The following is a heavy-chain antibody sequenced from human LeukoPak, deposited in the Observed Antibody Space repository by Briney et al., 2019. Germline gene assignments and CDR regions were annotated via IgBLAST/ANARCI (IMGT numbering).Heavy chain of an antibody. CDR1: GFTFSSYW. V-gene: IGHV3-7*01. CDR3: ARDEGIAAAGTPFDY. Sequence: PGGSLRLSCAASGFTFSSYWMSSVRQAPGKGLEWVANIKQDGSVKYYVDSVKGRFTISRENAKNSLYLQMNSLRAEDTAVYYCARDEGIAAAGTPFDYWGQGTLVTVSS. CDR2: IKQDGSVK. J-gene: IGHJ4*02. D-gene: IGHD6-13*01.